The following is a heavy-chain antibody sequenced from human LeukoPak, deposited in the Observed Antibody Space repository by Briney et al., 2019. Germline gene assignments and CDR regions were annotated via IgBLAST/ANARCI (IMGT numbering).Heavy chain of an antibody. CDR2: ISSTSSYM. J-gene: IGHJ4*02. CDR1: GCDPSPYT. CDR3: AIRVITFLS. D-gene: IGHD3-16*01. V-gene: IGHV3-21*01. Sequence: GGSLRLSCSPSGCDPSPYTTNWGRQAPGKGLEWVASISSTSSYMYYGDSLKGRFTISRDNAKNTLYLQLGSLRAEDTATYYCAIRVITFLSWGQGTLVIVSS.